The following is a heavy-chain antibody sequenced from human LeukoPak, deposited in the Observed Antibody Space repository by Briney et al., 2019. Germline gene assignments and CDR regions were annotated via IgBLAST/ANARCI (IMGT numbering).Heavy chain of an antibody. Sequence: SETLSLTCAVYGGSFSGYYWSWIRQPPGKGLEWIGEINHSGSTNYNPSLKSRVTISVDTSKNQFSLKLSSVTAADTAVYYCARGRGGSYYSVVRGYYFDYWGQGTLVTVSS. CDR3: ARGRGGSYYSVVRGYYFDY. D-gene: IGHD1-26*01. CDR1: GGSFSGYY. CDR2: INHSGST. V-gene: IGHV4-34*01. J-gene: IGHJ4*02.